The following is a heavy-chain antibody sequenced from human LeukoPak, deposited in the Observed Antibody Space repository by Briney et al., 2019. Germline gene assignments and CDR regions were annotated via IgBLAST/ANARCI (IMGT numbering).Heavy chain of an antibody. CDR2: INPSGGT. Sequence: PSETLSLTCAVYGGSFSGYYWNWIRQPPGKGLEWIGEINPSGGTKYNPSLKSRVTISVDASKTQFSLKVTSVTAADTAVYYCAGGPVTALELFYYWGQGTLVTVSS. V-gene: IGHV4-34*01. D-gene: IGHD2-21*02. CDR3: AGGPVTALELFYY. J-gene: IGHJ4*02. CDR1: GGSFSGYY.